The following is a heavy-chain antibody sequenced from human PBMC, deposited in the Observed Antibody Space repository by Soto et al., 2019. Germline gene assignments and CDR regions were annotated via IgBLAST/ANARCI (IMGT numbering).Heavy chain of an antibody. CDR2: ISGSGGST. V-gene: IGHV3-23*01. J-gene: IGHJ4*02. Sequence: PGWSLRLSWAASGFTFSSYAMSWFRQAPGKGLEWVSAISGSGGSTYYADSVKGRFTISRDNSKNTLYLQMNSLRAEDTAVYYCAKDITIFGVVITVPFDYWGQGTLVTV. CDR3: AKDITIFGVVITVPFDY. D-gene: IGHD3-3*01. CDR1: GFTFSSYA.